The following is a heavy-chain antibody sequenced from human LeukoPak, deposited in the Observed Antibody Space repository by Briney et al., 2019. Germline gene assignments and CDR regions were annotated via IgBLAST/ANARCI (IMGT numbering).Heavy chain of an antibody. J-gene: IGHJ4*02. CDR3: TRDFLGVRGAPYYFDY. Sequence: GGSLRLSCAVSGITLSNYGMSWVRQAPGKGLEWVANIKQDGSEKYYVDSVKGRFTISRDNAKNSLHLQMNSLRAEDTAVYYCTRDFLGVRGAPYYFDYWGQGTLVTVSS. V-gene: IGHV3-7*01. CDR1: GITLSNYG. D-gene: IGHD3-10*01. CDR2: IKQDGSEK.